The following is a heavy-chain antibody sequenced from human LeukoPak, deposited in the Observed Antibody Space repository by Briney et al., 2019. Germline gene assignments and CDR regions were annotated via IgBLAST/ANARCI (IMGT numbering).Heavy chain of an antibody. V-gene: IGHV3-20*04. CDR3: ARDLTGHDAFDI. CDR1: GFTFDVYG. J-gene: IGHJ3*02. CDR2: INGNGAST. Sequence: GGSLRLSCAASGFTFDVYGMSWFRQGPGKGLEWVSGINGNGASTGYIDSVKGRFTISRDNAKNSLYLQMNSLRAEDTAVYYCARDLTGHDAFDIWGQGTMVTVSS. D-gene: IGHD3-9*01.